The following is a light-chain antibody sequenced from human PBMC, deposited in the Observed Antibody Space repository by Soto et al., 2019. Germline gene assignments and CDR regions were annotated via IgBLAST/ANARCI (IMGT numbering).Light chain of an antibody. J-gene: IGKJ1*01. CDR1: QTINNW. Sequence: DFQMTQSPSTLSASIGDRVTITCRASQTINNWLAWYQQQSGKAPKLLIYEASNLESGVPSRFSGSGSGTEFTLTSSSLQPDDSATYYCQQKHGPWTFGQGTKVEIK. CDR2: EAS. V-gene: IGKV1-5*03. CDR3: QQKHGPWT.